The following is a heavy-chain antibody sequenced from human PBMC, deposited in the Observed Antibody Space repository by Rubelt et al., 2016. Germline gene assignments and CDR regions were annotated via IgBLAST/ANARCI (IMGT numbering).Heavy chain of an antibody. J-gene: IGHJ3*02. CDR2: INPNSGGT. Sequence: GAEVKKPGASVMLSCEASGYIFPTYYLQWARQAPGQGLEWMGWINPNSGGTNYAQKFQGRVTMTRDTSISTAYMELGRLRSDDTAVYYCARERYCSGGSCYGPDAFDIWGQGTMVTVSS. D-gene: IGHD2-15*01. CDR1: GYIFPTYY. CDR3: ARERYCSGGSCYGPDAFDI. V-gene: IGHV1-2*02.